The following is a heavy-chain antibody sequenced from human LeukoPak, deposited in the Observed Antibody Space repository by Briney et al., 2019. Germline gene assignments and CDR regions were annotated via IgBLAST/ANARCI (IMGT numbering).Heavy chain of an antibody. J-gene: IGHJ4*02. Sequence: PSETLSLTCTVSGGSISNYYWSWIRQPPGKGLEWIGYIYYSGSTSYNPSLKSRVTISIDTSKNQFSLKLNSVTAADTAVYYCARIPTVTTSNDYFDFWGQGTLVTVSS. V-gene: IGHV4-59*08. D-gene: IGHD4-17*01. CDR3: ARIPTVTTSNDYFDF. CDR1: GGSISNYY. CDR2: IYYSGST.